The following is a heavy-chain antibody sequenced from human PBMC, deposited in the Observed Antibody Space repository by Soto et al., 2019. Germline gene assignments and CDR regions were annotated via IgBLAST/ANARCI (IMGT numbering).Heavy chain of an antibody. CDR2: ISYDGSNK. Sequence: PGGSLRLSCAASGFTFSSYGTHWVRQAPGKGLEWVAVISYDGSNKYYADSVKGRFTISRDNSKNTLYLQMNSLRAEDTAVYYCAKDYGYCSGGSCYSSGWFDPWGQGTLVTVSS. J-gene: IGHJ5*02. D-gene: IGHD2-15*01. V-gene: IGHV3-30*18. CDR3: AKDYGYCSGGSCYSSGWFDP. CDR1: GFTFSSYG.